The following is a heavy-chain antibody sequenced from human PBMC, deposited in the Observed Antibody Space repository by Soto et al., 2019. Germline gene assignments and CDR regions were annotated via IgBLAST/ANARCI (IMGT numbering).Heavy chain of an antibody. V-gene: IGHV4-59*01. J-gene: IGHJ4*02. CDR3: TRVGGYYGDYPNFDY. CDR2: IYYSGST. D-gene: IGHD4-17*01. Sequence: SETLSLTCTVSGSSIISYYWSWIRQPPGKGLEWIGSIYYSGSTNYNPSLKGRVIISVDSSKKQLSLRLNSVTAADTAVYYCTRVGGYYGDYPNFDYWGQGALVTVSS. CDR1: GSSIISYY.